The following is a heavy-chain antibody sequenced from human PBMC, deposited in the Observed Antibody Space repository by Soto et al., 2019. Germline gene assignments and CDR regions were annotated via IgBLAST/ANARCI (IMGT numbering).Heavy chain of an antibody. D-gene: IGHD3-10*01. CDR3: ARDAPTMVRGVVTYYFDY. V-gene: IGHV4-31*02. J-gene: IGHJ4*02. Sequence: LCGGSIRSGGYYWSWIRQHPGKGLEWIGYIYYSGSTYYNPSLKSRVTISVDTSKNQFSLKLSSVTAADTAVYYCARDAPTMVRGVVTYYFDYWGQGTLVTVSS. CDR1: GGSIRSGGYY. CDR2: IYYSGST.